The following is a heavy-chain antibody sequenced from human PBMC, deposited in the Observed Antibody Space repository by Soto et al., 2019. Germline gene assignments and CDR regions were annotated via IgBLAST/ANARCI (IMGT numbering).Heavy chain of an antibody. J-gene: IGHJ6*02. Sequence: QLQLQESGPGLVKPSETLSLTCTVSGGSISSSSYYWGWIRQPPGKGLEWIGSIYYSGSTYYNPSHKIRVTISVDTSKNQFSLKLSSVTAADTAVYYCASQQLVHYYYGMDVWGQGTTVTVSS. CDR3: ASQQLVHYYYGMDV. V-gene: IGHV4-39*01. CDR2: IYYSGST. D-gene: IGHD6-13*01. CDR1: GGSISSSSYY.